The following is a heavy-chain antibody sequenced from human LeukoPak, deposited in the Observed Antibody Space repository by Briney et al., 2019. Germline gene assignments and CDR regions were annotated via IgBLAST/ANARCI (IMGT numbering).Heavy chain of an antibody. V-gene: IGHV3-23*01. Sequence: PGGSLRLSCAASGFTFNIYAMSWVRQAPGEGLEWVSAISARGDTTYYADSVKGRFTVSRDNSKNTLYVEMNSPRAEDTAIYYCAKTTPSTVVTGGYFDYWGRGTLVTVSS. J-gene: IGHJ4*02. D-gene: IGHD4-23*01. CDR3: AKTTPSTVVTGGYFDY. CDR2: ISARGDTT. CDR1: GFTFNIYA.